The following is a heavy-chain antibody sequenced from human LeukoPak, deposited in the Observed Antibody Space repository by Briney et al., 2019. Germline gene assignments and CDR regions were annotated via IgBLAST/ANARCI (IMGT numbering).Heavy chain of an antibody. J-gene: IGHJ3*02. CDR2: IKQDGSEK. CDR3: ARGSSGRSPFDI. CDR1: GFTFGDYA. V-gene: IGHV3-7*01. D-gene: IGHD3-22*01. Sequence: GGSLRLSCTASGFTFGDYAMSWVRQAPGKGLEWVANIKQDGSEKCYVDSVRGRFTISRDNAKNSLYLQMNSLRAEDTAVHYCARGSSGRSPFDIWGQGTLVTVSS.